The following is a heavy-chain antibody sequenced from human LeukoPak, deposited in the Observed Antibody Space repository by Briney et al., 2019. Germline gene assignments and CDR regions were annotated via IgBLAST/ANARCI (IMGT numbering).Heavy chain of an antibody. CDR1: GFTFSSYA. D-gene: IGHD5-24*01. V-gene: IGHV3-23*01. Sequence: GGSLRLSCAASGFTFSSYAMSWVRQAPGKGLEWVSAISGSGGSTYYAGSVKGRFTISRGNSKNTLYLQMNSLRAEDTAVYYCAKAPELQLNWFDPWGQGTLVAVSS. CDR3: AKAPELQLNWFDP. CDR2: ISGSGGST. J-gene: IGHJ5*02.